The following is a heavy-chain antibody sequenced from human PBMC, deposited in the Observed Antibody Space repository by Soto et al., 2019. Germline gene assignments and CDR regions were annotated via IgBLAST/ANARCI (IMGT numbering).Heavy chain of an antibody. CDR2: IYYSGST. Sequence: SETLSLTCTVSGGSISRARYYWSWISQPPGKGLEWIGYIYYSGSTYYNPSLKSRVTISVDTSKNQFSLKLSSVTAADTAVYYCARRYGASFDYWGQGTLVTVSS. CDR3: ARRYGASFDY. V-gene: IGHV4-30-4*02. CDR1: GGSISRARYY. D-gene: IGHD4-17*01. J-gene: IGHJ4*02.